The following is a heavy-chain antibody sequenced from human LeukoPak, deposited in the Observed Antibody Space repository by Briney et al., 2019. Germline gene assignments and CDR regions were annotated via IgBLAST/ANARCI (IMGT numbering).Heavy chain of an antibody. V-gene: IGHV1-46*01. CDR1: GYTFTSYY. J-gene: IGHJ6*02. D-gene: IGHD3-3*01. CDR3: ARGGIFGVVTFYYYYGMDV. CDR2: INPSGGST. Sequence: GASVKVSCKASGYTFTSYYMHWVRQAPGQGLEWMGIINPSGGSTSYAQKFQGRVTMTRDTSTSTVYMELSSLRSEDTAVYYCARGGIFGVVTFYYYYGMDVWCQGTTVTVSS.